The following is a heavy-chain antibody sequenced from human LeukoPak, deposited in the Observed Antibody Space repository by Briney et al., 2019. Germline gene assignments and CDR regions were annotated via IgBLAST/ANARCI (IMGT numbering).Heavy chain of an antibody. D-gene: IGHD4-17*01. CDR2: IYYSGST. V-gene: IGHV4-59*01. Sequence: SETLSLTCTVSGGSISSYYWSWIRQPPGKGLEWIGYIYYSGSTNYNPSLKSRVTISVDTSKNQFSLKLSSVTAADTAVYYCARVYGDYLWYFDLWGRGTLVTVSS. CDR3: ARVYGDYLWYFDL. J-gene: IGHJ2*01. CDR1: GGSISSYY.